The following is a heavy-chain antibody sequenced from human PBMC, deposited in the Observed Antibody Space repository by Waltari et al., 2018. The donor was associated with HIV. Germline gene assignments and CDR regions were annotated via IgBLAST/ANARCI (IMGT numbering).Heavy chain of an antibody. CDR1: GFTFSNFA. D-gene: IGHD1-1*01. Sequence: EVQLLESGGVLVQPGGYLRLAWAASGFTFSNFAMSWVRQAPGKGLEWVSGISGGGHAPFYADSVKGRFTISRDNSKNTLYLQMHSLRAEDTAVYYCARLDFWLKYNFDNWGQGTLVTVSS. V-gene: IGHV3-23*01. J-gene: IGHJ4*02. CDR3: ARLDFWLKYNFDN. CDR2: ISGGGHAP.